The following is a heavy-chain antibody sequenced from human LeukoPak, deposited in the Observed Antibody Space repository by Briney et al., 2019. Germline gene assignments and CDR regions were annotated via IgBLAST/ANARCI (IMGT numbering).Heavy chain of an antibody. CDR1: GFTFSDYY. Sequence: GGYLRLYCAASGFTFSDYYMSWIRQAPGKGLEWVSYISSGDSTIYYADSGRGRFTTSRYNAKNSLYLQMSSLRAEDTAVYYCARSGKYYYGSGSYYARYWGQGTLVTVSS. J-gene: IGHJ4*02. V-gene: IGHV3-11*01. D-gene: IGHD3-10*01. CDR3: ARSGKYYYGSGSYYARY. CDR2: ISSGDSTI.